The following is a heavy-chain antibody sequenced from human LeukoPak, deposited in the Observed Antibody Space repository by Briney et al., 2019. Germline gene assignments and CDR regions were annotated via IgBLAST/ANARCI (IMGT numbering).Heavy chain of an antibody. J-gene: IGHJ4*02. D-gene: IGHD5-24*01. CDR1: GFTFDDYA. CDR2: ISGDGGST. CDR3: AKEGRRERWLQLHGDYFDY. V-gene: IGHV3-43*02. Sequence: PGGSLRLSCAASGFTFDDYAMHWVRQAPGKGLEWVSLISGDGGSTYYADSVKGRFTISRDNSKNSLYLQMNSLRTEDTALYYCAKEGRRERWLQLHGDYFDYWGQGTPVTVSS.